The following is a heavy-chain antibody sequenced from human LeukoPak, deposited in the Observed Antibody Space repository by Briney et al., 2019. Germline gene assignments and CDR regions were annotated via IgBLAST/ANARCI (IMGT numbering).Heavy chain of an antibody. Sequence: GRSLRLSCAASGFTFDDYAMHWVRQAPGKGLEWVSGISWNSGSIGYADSVKGRFTISRDNAKNSLYLQMNSLRAEDTALYYCAKAQAWSRKSFDYWGQGTLVTVSS. J-gene: IGHJ4*02. CDR1: GFTFDDYA. CDR2: ISWNSGSI. CDR3: AKAQAWSRKSFDY. V-gene: IGHV3-9*01. D-gene: IGHD2-8*02.